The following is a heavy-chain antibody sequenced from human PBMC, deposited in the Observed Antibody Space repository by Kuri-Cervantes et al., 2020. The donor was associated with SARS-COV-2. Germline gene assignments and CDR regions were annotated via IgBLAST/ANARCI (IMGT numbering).Heavy chain of an antibody. CDR3: ARGDDITIFGVVIKGGTDY. Sequence: GSLRLSCTVSGGSISSYYWSWIRQPPGKGLEWIGYIYYSGSTNYNPSLKSRVTISVDTSKNQFSLKLSSVTAADTAVYYCARGDDITIFGVVIKGGTDYWGQGTLVTVSS. J-gene: IGHJ4*02. CDR2: IYYSGST. CDR1: GGSISSYY. D-gene: IGHD3-3*01. V-gene: IGHV4-59*12.